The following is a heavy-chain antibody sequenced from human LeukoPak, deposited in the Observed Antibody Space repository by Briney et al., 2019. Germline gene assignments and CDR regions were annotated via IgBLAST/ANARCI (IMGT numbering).Heavy chain of an antibody. CDR1: GGTFSSYA. CDR3: ARASQHDFWSGYRWAAYYYYYYGMDV. J-gene: IGHJ6*02. D-gene: IGHD3-3*01. V-gene: IGHV1-69*13. Sequence: GASVKVSCKASGGTFSSYAISWVRQAPGQGLEWMGGIIPIFGTANYAQKFQGRVTITADESTSTAYMELSSLRSEDTAVYYCARASQHDFWSGYRWAAYYYYYYGMDVWGQGTTVTVSS. CDR2: IIPIFGTA.